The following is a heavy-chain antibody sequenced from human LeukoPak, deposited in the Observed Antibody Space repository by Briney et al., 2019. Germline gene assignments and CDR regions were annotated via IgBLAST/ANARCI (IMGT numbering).Heavy chain of an antibody. CDR1: GFTFSNYW. V-gene: IGHV3-7*01. J-gene: IGHJ5*02. D-gene: IGHD6-19*01. CDR2: IKQDGSDK. CDR3: ARAVAENWFDP. Sequence: GGSLRLSCAASGFTFSNYWMSWVRQAPGKGLEWVANIKQDGSDKYYVDSVKGRFTISGDNAKNSLYLQMNSLRAEDTAVYYCARAVAENWFDPWGQGTLVTVSS.